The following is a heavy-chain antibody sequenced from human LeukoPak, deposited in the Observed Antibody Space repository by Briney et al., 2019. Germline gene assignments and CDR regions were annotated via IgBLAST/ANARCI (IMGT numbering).Heavy chain of an antibody. J-gene: IGHJ5*02. V-gene: IGHV1-18*01. Sequence: GASVKVSCKASGYTFTSYGISWVRQAPGQGLEWMGWISAYNGNTNYAQKLQGRVTMTTDTSTSTAYMELRSLRSDDTAVYYCARDWESGSYALHWFDPWGQGTLVTVSS. CDR2: ISAYNGNT. CDR1: GYTFTSYG. D-gene: IGHD1-26*01. CDR3: ARDWESGSYALHWFDP.